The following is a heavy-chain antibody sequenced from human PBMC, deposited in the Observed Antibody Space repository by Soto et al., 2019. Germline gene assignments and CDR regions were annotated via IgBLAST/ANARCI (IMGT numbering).Heavy chain of an antibody. Sequence: QVQLQESGPGLVKPSDTLSLTCAVSGFSIRSSNWWGWIRQPPGKGLEWIGYIFYSGDLYYNPSLKSRVTMSVDTSKNQFSLRLISVTAVDTAIYYCASGTRFNDITIWGQGTLVTVSS. CDR1: GFSIRSSNW. J-gene: IGHJ4*02. CDR3: ASGTRFNDITI. V-gene: IGHV4-28*05. D-gene: IGHD3-10*01. CDR2: IFYSGDL.